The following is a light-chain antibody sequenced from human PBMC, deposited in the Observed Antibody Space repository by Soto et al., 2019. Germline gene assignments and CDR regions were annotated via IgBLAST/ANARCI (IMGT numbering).Light chain of an antibody. CDR1: SSDVGTYNY. V-gene: IGLV2-14*01. Sequence: QSALTQPRSVSGPPGQSVSISCSGTSSDVGTYNYVSWYQQHPGKAPKLMIFEVSDRPSGVSNRFSGSNSGNTASLTISGLQAEDEADYFCSSYTSNRTLVFGGGTQLTVL. CDR3: SSYTSNRTLV. CDR2: EVS. J-gene: IGLJ3*02.